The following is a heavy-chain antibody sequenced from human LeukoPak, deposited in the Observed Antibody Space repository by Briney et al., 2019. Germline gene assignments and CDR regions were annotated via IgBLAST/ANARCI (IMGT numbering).Heavy chain of an antibody. J-gene: IGHJ4*02. CDR1: GGSTSSYY. CDR3: ARCCYDFWSGYYYFDY. Sequence: SETLSLTCTVSGGSTSSYYWSWIRQPAGKGLEWIGRIYTSGSTNYNPSLKSRVTMSVDTSKNQFSLKLSSVTAADTAVYYCARCCYDFWSGYYYFDYWGQGTLVTVSS. CDR2: IYTSGST. D-gene: IGHD3-3*01. V-gene: IGHV4-4*07.